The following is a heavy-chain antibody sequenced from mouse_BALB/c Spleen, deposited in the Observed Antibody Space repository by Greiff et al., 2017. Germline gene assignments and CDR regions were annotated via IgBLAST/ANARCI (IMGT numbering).Heavy chain of an antibody. V-gene: IGHV3-2*02. CDR2: ISYSGST. Sequence: EVKLQESGPGLVKPSQSLSLTCTVTGYSITSDYAWNWIRQFPGNKLEWMGYISYSGSTSYNPSLKSRISITRDTSKNQFFLQLNSVTTEDTATYYCARGYDYAWFAYWGQGTLVTVSA. D-gene: IGHD2-4*01. J-gene: IGHJ3*01. CDR3: ARGYDYAWFAY. CDR1: GYSITSDYA.